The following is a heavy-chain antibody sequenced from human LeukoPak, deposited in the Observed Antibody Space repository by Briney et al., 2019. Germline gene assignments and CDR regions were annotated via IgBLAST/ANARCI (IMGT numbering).Heavy chain of an antibody. Sequence: ASVKVSCKASGYTFTSYGISWVRQAPGQGLEWMGWISAYNGNTNYAQKLQGRVTMTTDTSTSTAYMELRSLRSYDTAVYYCARFVIGRYYFDYWGQGTLVTVSS. CDR2: ISAYNGNT. D-gene: IGHD3-16*02. V-gene: IGHV1-18*01. J-gene: IGHJ4*02. CDR1: GYTFTSYG. CDR3: ARFVIGRYYFDY.